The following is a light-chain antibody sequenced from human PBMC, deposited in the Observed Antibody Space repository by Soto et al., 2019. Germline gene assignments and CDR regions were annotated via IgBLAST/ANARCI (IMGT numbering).Light chain of an antibody. J-gene: IGLJ1*01. CDR1: NIGSKN. V-gene: IGLV3-21*02. CDR3: QVWDSSVLHHV. CDR2: DDD. Sequence: YELTQSPSVSVAPGQTARITCGGNNIGSKNVHWFQQRPGQAPVLVVFDDDDRPSGIPDRFSGSNSGNTATLTISRVEAGDEADYYCQVWDSSVLHHVFGTGTKVTVL.